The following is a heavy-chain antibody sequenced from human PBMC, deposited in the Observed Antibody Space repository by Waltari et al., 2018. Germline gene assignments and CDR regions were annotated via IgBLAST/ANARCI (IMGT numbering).Heavy chain of an antibody. CDR1: GFSFNTFW. D-gene: IGHD1-26*01. CDR2: MNSAGTGT. J-gene: IGHJ5*02. V-gene: IGHV3-74*03. CDR3: VAEGSNSVHH. Sequence: EVQVVESGGGLVQPGGSLRLSCAASGFSFNTFWMHWVRQAPGKGLVWVSLMNSAGTGTKYADFVQGRFTISRDNGKNTLFLQMNSLKVDDTAVYYCVAEGSNSVHHWGHGTLVTVSS.